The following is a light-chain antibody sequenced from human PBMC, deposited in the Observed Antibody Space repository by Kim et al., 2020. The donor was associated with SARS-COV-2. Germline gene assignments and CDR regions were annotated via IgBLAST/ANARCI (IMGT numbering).Light chain of an antibody. J-gene: IGKJ2*01. CDR3: QQSYTTLYT. CDR2: AAS. V-gene: IGKV1-39*01. Sequence: SASVGDRITITCRASQTVTTYLKWYQQKPGKAPKLLIYAASTLQSGVPSRFSGSGSGTDFTLTISSVQPEDFATYDCQQSYTTLYTFGQGTKLEI. CDR1: QTVTTY.